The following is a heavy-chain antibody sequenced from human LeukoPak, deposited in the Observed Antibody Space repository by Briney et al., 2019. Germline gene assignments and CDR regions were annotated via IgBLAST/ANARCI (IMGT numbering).Heavy chain of an antibody. Sequence: SVRVSCKASGGTFSSYAISWVRQAPGQGLEWMGGIIPIFGTANYAQKFQGRVTITADESTSTAYMELSSLRSEDTAVYYCASDNSRDGYNYFWGQGTLVTVSS. CDR3: ASDNSRDGYNYF. J-gene: IGHJ4*02. D-gene: IGHD5-24*01. V-gene: IGHV1-69*13. CDR2: IIPIFGTA. CDR1: GGTFSSYA.